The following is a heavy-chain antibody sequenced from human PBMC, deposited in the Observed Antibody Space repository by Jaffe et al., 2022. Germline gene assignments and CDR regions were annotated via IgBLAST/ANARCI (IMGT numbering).Heavy chain of an antibody. CDR2: IIPIFGTA. Sequence: QVQLVQSGAEVKKPGSSVKVSCKASGGTFSSYAISWVRQAPGQGLEWMGGIIPIFGTANYAQKFQGRVTITADESTSTAYMELSSLRSEDTAVYYCASARGAYCSGGSCYYYYMDVWGKGTTVTVSS. J-gene: IGHJ6*03. V-gene: IGHV1-69*01. D-gene: IGHD2-15*01. CDR3: ASARGAYCSGGSCYYYYMDV. CDR1: GGTFSSYA.